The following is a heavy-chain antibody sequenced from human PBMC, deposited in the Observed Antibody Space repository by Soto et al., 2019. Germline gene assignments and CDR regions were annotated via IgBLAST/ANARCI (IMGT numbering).Heavy chain of an antibody. D-gene: IGHD3-22*01. CDR2: IYYSGIT. CDR1: GGSISSGDHY. V-gene: IGHV4-30-4*01. Sequence: KPSETLSLTCTVSGGSISSGDHYWSWVRQPPGKGLEWIAYIYYSGITYYNPSLKSRVTMSVDTSKNQFSLNLSSVTAADTAVYYCATYYDSSGPTFDYWGQGTLVTVSS. CDR3: ATYYDSSGPTFDY. J-gene: IGHJ4*02.